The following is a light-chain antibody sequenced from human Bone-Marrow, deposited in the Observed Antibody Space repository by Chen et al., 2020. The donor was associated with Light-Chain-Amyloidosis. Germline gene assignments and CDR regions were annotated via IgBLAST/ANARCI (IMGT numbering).Light chain of an antibody. CDR1: STDVGHYNL. CDR2: EDS. Sequence: QSALPQPASVAGSVGQSITISCPGTSTDVGHYNLVSWYQQHPGEAPKLMSYEDSGRPSGVSNRFSGSKSGNAASLTISGLQTEDQADYYCCSSSDTDTLIFGTGTRLTVL. CDR3: CSSSDTDTLI. V-gene: IGLV2-23*01. J-gene: IGLJ2*01.